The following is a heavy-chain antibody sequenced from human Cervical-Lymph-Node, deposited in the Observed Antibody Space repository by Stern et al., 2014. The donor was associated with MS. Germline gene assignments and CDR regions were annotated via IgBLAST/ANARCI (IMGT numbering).Heavy chain of an antibody. Sequence: QLVQSGSELKEPGASVKISCAASGYTFTTFAISWVRQAPGQGLEWMGWIHTSTGKPTYPPHFPGRPVFSLATSANPPVLQINRLKVDDTAKYYCARGFSSGYYTSGYFDLWGRGTLVAVSS. CDR1: GYTFTTFA. CDR3: ARGFSSGYYTSGYFDL. J-gene: IGHJ2*01. V-gene: IGHV7-4-1*02. CDR2: IHTSTGKP. D-gene: IGHD3-22*01.